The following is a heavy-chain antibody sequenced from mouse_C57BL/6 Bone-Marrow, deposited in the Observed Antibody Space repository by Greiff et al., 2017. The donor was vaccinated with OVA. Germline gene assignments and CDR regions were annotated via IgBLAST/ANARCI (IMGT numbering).Heavy chain of an antibody. D-gene: IGHD4-1*01. CDR2: ISYDGSN. CDR3: ARANWDWYFDV. Sequence: EVQLVESGPGLVKPSQSLSLTCSVTGYSITSGYYWNWIRQFPGNKLEWMGYISYDGSNNYNPSLKNRISITRDTSKNQFFLKLNSVTTEDTATDYCARANWDWYFDVWGTGTTVTVSS. J-gene: IGHJ1*03. V-gene: IGHV3-6*01. CDR1: GYSITSGYY.